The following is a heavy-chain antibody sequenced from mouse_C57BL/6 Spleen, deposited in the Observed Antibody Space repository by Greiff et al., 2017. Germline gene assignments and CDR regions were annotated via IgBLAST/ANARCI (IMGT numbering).Heavy chain of an antibody. CDR1: GYAFSSYW. CDR3: ARWDYDRYFDV. D-gene: IGHD2-4*01. J-gene: IGHJ1*03. V-gene: IGHV1-80*01. CDR2: IYPGDGDT. Sequence: QVQLKESGAELVKPGASVKISCKASGYAFSSYWMNWVKQRPGKGLEWIGQIYPGDGDTTYNGKFKGKATLTADKSSSTAYMQLSSLTSEDSAVYFCARWDYDRYFDVWGTGTTVTVSS.